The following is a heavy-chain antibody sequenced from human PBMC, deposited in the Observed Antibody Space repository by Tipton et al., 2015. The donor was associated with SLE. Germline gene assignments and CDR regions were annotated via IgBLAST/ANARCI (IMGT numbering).Heavy chain of an antibody. D-gene: IGHD3-9*01. CDR1: GGSISNYY. CDR3: ARGKRHYDVLTGYYSRPHYFDF. V-gene: IGHV4-59*01. Sequence: TLSLTCTVSGGSISNYYWGWIRQPPGKGLDWIGYIYYSGSTNYNPSLMSRVTISVDTSRNLFSLNLSSVTAADTAVYYCARGKRHYDVLTGYYSRPHYFDFWGQGTVVAVSP. J-gene: IGHJ4*02. CDR2: IYYSGST.